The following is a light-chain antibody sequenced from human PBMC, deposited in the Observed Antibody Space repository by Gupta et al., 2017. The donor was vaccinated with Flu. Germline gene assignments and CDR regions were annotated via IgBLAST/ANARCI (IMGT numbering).Light chain of an antibody. CDR1: SSDVGGYNY. Sequence: QSALTQPASVAGAPGPSFPLTCTGTSSDVGGYNYVSWYQQHPGKAPKLMIYEVSNRPSGVSNRFSGSKSGNTASLTISGLQAEDEADYYCSSYTSSSTQFGGGTKLTVL. V-gene: IGLV2-14*01. CDR2: EVS. J-gene: IGLJ2*01. CDR3: SSYTSSSTQ.